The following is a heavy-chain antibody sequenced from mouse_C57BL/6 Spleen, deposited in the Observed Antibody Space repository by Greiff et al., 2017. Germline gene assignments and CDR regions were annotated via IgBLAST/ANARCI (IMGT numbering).Heavy chain of an antibody. CDR1: GYTFTSYT. V-gene: IGHV1-4*01. Sequence: ESGAELARPGASVKMSCKASGYTFTSYTMHWVKQRPGQGLEWIGYINPSSGYTKYNQKFKDKATLTADKSSSTAYMQLSSLTSEDSAVYYCARGKRDAMDYWGQGTSVTVSS. J-gene: IGHJ4*01. CDR3: ARGKRDAMDY. CDR2: INPSSGYT.